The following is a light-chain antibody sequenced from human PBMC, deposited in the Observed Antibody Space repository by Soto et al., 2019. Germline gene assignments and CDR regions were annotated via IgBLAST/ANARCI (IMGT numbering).Light chain of an antibody. V-gene: IGLV3-21*04. CDR2: YDT. Sequence: SSEVTQSPSVSVAPGQTATITCGGNNIAGKSVHWYQQRPGQAPVLIMYYDTDRPSGIPERISGSNSGNTATLTIARVEAGDEADYYCQVWDSNSDQVVVGGGTKLTVL. CDR3: QVWDSNSDQVV. J-gene: IGLJ2*01. CDR1: NIAGKS.